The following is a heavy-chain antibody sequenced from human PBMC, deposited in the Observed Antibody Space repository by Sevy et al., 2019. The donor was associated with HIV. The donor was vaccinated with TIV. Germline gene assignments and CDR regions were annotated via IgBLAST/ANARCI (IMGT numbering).Heavy chain of an antibody. Sequence: GSLRLSCAASGFTFSKYSMSLVRQPPGKGLEWVSTLSFGCGEINYADSVKGRFTISRDNSKSSVYLQMNNLRPEDTAVYYCAREGCTKPHDYWGQGTLVTVSS. V-gene: IGHV3-23*01. CDR3: AREGCTKPHDY. CDR1: GFTFSKYS. D-gene: IGHD2-8*01. CDR2: LSFGCGEI. J-gene: IGHJ4*02.